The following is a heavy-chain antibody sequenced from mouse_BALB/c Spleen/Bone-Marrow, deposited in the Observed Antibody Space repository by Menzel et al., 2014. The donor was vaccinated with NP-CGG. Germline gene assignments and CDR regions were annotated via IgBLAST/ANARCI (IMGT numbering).Heavy chain of an antibody. V-gene: IGHV1S135*01. J-gene: IGHJ2*01. CDR3: ARGGNYQGNYFDY. CDR2: IDPDNGGT. Sequence: VQLKHSGPELVKPGASVKVSCKASGYAFTTYNMYWVKQSHGKSLEWIGYIDPDNGGTSYNQKFKGQATLTVDKSSSTAYMHLNSLTSEDSAVYYCARGGNYQGNYFDYWGQGTTLTVSS. CDR1: GYAFTTYN. D-gene: IGHD2-1*01.